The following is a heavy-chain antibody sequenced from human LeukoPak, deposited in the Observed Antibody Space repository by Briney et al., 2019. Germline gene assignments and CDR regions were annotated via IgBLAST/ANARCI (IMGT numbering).Heavy chain of an antibody. CDR1: GFTFSSYG. D-gene: IGHD3-10*01. V-gene: IGHV3-30*02. CDR2: IRYDGSNK. Sequence: PGGSLRLSCAASGFTFSSYGMHWVRQAPGKGLEWVAFIRYDGSNKYYADSVKGRFTISRDNSKNTLYLQMNSLRAEDTAVYYCAKDRPPYGSGSYYDYWGQGTLVTVSS. J-gene: IGHJ4*02. CDR3: AKDRPPYGSGSYYDY.